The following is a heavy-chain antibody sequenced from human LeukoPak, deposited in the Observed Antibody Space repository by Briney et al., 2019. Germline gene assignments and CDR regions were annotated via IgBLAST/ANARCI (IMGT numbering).Heavy chain of an antibody. V-gene: IGHV4-4*07. D-gene: IGHD3-9*01. CDR1: GGSISSYY. Sequence: KPSETLSLTCTVSGGSISSYYWSWIRQPAGKGLDWIGRIYTSGSTNYNPSLKSRVTMSVDMSKNQFSLKLSSVTAADTAVYYCARDGLDYDILTGYIYWGQGTLVTVSS. J-gene: IGHJ4*02. CDR2: IYTSGST. CDR3: ARDGLDYDILTGYIY.